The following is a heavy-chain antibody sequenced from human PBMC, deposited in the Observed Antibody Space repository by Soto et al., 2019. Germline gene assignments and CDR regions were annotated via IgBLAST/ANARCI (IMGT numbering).Heavy chain of an antibody. J-gene: IGHJ6*02. CDR2: IIPIFGTA. CDR3: ARHVPAAGYYYGMDV. D-gene: IGHD2-2*01. CDR1: GGTFSSYA. Sequence: QVQLVQSGAEVKKPGSSVKVSCKASGGTFSSYAISWVRQAPGQGLEWMGGIIPIFGTANYAQKFQGRATIPADESTSTAYLELSSLRSEDTAVYYCARHVPAAGYYYGMDVWGQGTTVTVSS. V-gene: IGHV1-69*12.